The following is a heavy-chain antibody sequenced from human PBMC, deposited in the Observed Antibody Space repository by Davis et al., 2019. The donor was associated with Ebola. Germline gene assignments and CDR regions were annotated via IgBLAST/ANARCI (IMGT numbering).Heavy chain of an antibody. CDR1: GDTFNTYS. CDR3: ARDVRGITGPSEY. Sequence: ASVKVSCKSSGDTFNTYSISWVRQAPGQGLEWMGWISTYNGNTNYAQKVQGRITMTTDTSTSTAYMELRSLRSDDTARYYCARDVRGITGPSEYWGQGTLVTVSS. D-gene: IGHD1-1*01. J-gene: IGHJ4*02. V-gene: IGHV1-18*01. CDR2: ISTYNGNT.